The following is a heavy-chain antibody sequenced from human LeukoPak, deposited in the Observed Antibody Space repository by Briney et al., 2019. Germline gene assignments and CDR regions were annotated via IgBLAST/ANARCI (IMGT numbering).Heavy chain of an antibody. V-gene: IGHV3-11*01. CDR3: ARRRDYFDY. CDR1: GFDLSDYY. J-gene: IGHJ4*02. Sequence: PGGSLRLSCVVSGFDLSDYYMSWIRQAPGKGLEWISCISSSGGNIYFADSVKGRFTMSRDNARGSLYLQMNSLRADDTAICYCARRRDYFDYWGQGTLVTVSS. CDR2: ISSSGGNI.